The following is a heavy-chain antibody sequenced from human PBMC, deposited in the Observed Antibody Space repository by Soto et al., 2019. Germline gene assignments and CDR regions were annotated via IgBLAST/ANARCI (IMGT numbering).Heavy chain of an antibody. D-gene: IGHD2-2*02. J-gene: IGHJ6*02. CDR1: GASISGFY. CDR2: IHESGST. CDR3: AAIPADYYYYNMDV. V-gene: IGHV4-59*01. Sequence: SETLSLTCIVSGASISGFYWSWIRQPPGKGLEWIGYIHESGSTNYNPSLKSRITISVDTSKSQFSLKLTSVTAADTAVYYCAAIPADYYYYNMDVWGQGTAVTVSS.